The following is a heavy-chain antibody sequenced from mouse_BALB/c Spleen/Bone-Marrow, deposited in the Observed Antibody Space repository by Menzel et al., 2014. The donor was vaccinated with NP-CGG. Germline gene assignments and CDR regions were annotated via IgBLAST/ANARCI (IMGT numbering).Heavy chain of an antibody. CDR1: GYSFTGYT. D-gene: IGHD1-1*01. Sequence: EVKLVESGPELVKPGASMKISCKASGYSFTGYTMNWVKQSHGKNLEWIGLINPYNGGTTYNQYFKGKATLTVDRPSSTAYMELLSLTSEDSAVYYCASYYGSTWYFDVWGAGTTVTVSS. V-gene: IGHV1-26*01. J-gene: IGHJ1*01. CDR2: INPYNGGT. CDR3: ASYYGSTWYFDV.